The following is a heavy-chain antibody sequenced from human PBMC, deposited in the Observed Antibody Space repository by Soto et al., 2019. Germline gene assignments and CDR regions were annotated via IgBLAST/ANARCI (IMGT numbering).Heavy chain of an antibody. D-gene: IGHD5-12*01. V-gene: IGHV1-69*12. CDR2: IIPIFGTV. Sequence: QVQLVQSGAEVKTPGSSVKVSCKASGGTFSNYPISWVRQAPGQGLEWMGGIIPIFGTVNYAQKFQGRVTITADESTRTAYMEVSSPRSDDTAVYSCARGNHTWLQLRYFYLWGRRTLVTVST. CDR3: ARGNHTWLQLRYFYL. J-gene: IGHJ2*01. CDR1: GGTFSNYP.